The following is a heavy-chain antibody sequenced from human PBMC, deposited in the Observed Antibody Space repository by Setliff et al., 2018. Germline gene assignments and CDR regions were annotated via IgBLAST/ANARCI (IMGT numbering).Heavy chain of an antibody. D-gene: IGHD3-16*01. J-gene: IGHJ4*02. CDR2: INPNSGGT. CDR3: ARDGGNGVDY. V-gene: IGHV1-2*02. Sequence: ASVKVSCKASGYSFTSYGISWVRQAPGQGLEYMGWINPNSGGTNYAPKFQGRVTMTRDTSVNTAFVQISSLKAEDTAVYYCARDGGNGVDYWGQGTLVTVSS. CDR1: GYSFTSYG.